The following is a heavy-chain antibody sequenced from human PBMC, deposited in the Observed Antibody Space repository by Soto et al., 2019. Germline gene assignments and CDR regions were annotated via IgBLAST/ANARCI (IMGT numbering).Heavy chain of an antibody. CDR3: AKNLGYCTSTSCYGGDY. V-gene: IGHV3-23*01. D-gene: IGHD2-2*01. Sequence: GGSLRLSCAASGFTFINYAMSWVRQAPGKGLEWVSVVSSSGDTTHYADSVKGRFTVSRDNSKSTLYLQMNSLRAEDTAVYYCAKNLGYCTSTSCYGGDYWGQGTLVTVSS. CDR1: GFTFINYA. J-gene: IGHJ4*02. CDR2: VSSSGDTT.